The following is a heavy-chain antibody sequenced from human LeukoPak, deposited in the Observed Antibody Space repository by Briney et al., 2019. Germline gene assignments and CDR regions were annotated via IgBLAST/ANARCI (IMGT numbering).Heavy chain of an antibody. CDR2: IIPIFGTA. D-gene: IGHD6-19*01. V-gene: IGHV1-69*13. CDR3: ARSMSPGIAVAGNEVDY. CDR1: GGTFSSYA. Sequence: GASVKDSCMASGGTFSSYAISWVRQAPGQGLEWMGGIIPIFGTANYAQKFQGRVTITAGESTSTAYMELSSLRSEDTAVYYCARSMSPGIAVAGNEVDYWGQGTLVTDSS. J-gene: IGHJ4*02.